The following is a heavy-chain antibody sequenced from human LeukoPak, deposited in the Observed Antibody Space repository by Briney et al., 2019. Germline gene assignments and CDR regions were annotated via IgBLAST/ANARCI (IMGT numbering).Heavy chain of an antibody. CDR1: GFTFSSYG. D-gene: IGHD2-2*02. V-gene: IGHV3-30*18. J-gene: IGHJ6*02. CDR3: AKDYIVVVPAAIRYYYYGMDV. CDR2: ISYDGSNK. Sequence: GGSLRLSCAASGFTFSSYGMHWVRQAPGKGLEWVAVISYDGSNKYYADSVKGRFTISRDNSKNTLYLQMNSLRAEDTAVYYCAKDYIVVVPAAIRYYYYGMDVWGQGTTVTVSS.